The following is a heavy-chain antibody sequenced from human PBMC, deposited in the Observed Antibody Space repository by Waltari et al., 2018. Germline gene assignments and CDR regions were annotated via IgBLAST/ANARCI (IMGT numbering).Heavy chain of an antibody. Sequence: EVRLVESGGGLVQPGGSLRLSCAASGFALSSPCLSWGRQAPGKGMEWVASIKGDGSDKAYVDSLRGRFTISRDNAGNSLYLQMSSLRAEDTAVYYCARRLTLTAVGWGYGMDVWGQGTTVTVSS. D-gene: IGHD2-2*01. CDR2: IKGDGSDK. V-gene: IGHV3-7*01. CDR1: GFALSSPC. J-gene: IGHJ6*02. CDR3: ARRLTLTAVGWGYGMDV.